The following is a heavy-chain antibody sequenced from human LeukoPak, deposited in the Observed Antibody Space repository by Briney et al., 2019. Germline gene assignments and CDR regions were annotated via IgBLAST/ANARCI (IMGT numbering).Heavy chain of an antibody. V-gene: IGHV4-4*07. CDR2: IYTSGST. D-gene: IGHD3-22*01. Sequence: SETLSLTCTVSGGSISSYYWSWIRQPAGKGLEWIGRIYTSGSTNYNPSLKSRVTMSVDTSKNQFSLKLSSVTAADTAVYYCARGTDSSGYYHYFDYWGQGTLVTVSS. CDR1: GGSISSYY. CDR3: ARGTDSSGYYHYFDY. J-gene: IGHJ4*02.